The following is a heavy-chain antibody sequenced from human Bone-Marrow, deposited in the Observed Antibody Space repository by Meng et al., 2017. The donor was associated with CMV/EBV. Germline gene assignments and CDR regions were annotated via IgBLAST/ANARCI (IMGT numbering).Heavy chain of an antibody. D-gene: IGHD1-26*01. V-gene: IGHV3-11*04. CDR2: ISSSGSTI. J-gene: IGHJ5*02. CDR1: GFTFSDYY. CDR3: AQMALSVSSVLFYP. Sequence: GGSLRLSCAASGFTFSDYYMSWIRQAPGKGLEWVSYISSSGSTIYYAGSVKGRFTISRDNAKNSLYLQMNSLRAEDTAVYYCAQMALSVSSVLFYPVRQGTLVTVSS.